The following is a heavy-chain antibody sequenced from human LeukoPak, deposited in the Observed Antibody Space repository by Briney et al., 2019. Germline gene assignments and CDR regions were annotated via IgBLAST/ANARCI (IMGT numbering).Heavy chain of an antibody. D-gene: IGHD3-16*01. Sequence: GGSLRLSCAASGFTFSSYWMSWVRQAPGKGLEWVANIKQDGSDKYYVDSAKGRFAISRDNAKNSLYLQMNSLRAEDTAVYYCARGKWGIDNWGQGTLVTVSS. J-gene: IGHJ4*02. CDR3: ARGKWGIDN. CDR1: GFTFSSYW. V-gene: IGHV3-7*01. CDR2: IKQDGSDK.